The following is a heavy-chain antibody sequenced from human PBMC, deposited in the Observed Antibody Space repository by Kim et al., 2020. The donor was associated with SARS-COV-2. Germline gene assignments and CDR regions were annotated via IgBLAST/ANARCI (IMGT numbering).Heavy chain of an antibody. Sequence: ASVKVSCKASGYTFTGYYMHWVRQAPGQGLEWMGWINPNSGGTNYAQKFQGRVTMTRDTSISTAYMELSRLRSDDTAVYYCARDFYDILTGYYPFDYWGQGTLLTVSS. CDR1: GYTFTGYY. J-gene: IGHJ4*02. D-gene: IGHD3-9*01. V-gene: IGHV1-2*02. CDR2: INPNSGGT. CDR3: ARDFYDILTGYYPFDY.